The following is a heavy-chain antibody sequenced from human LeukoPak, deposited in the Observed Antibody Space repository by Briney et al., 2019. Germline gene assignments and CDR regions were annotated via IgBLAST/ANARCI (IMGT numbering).Heavy chain of an antibody. V-gene: IGHV4-4*02. Sequence: SETLSLTCAVSGGSVNTDNWWTWVRQPPGKGLEWIGRIYHSGITNYNPSLKSRVTISLDKSKNRFSLNLNSVTAADTAVYYCARDLVQSGGYYFDYWGPGAVVTVSS. CDR3: ARDLVQSGGYYFDY. CDR1: GGSVNTDNW. J-gene: IGHJ4*02. CDR2: IYHSGIT. D-gene: IGHD3-22*01.